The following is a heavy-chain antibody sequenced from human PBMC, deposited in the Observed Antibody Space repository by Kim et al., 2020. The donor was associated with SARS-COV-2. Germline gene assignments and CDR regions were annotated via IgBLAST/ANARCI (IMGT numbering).Heavy chain of an antibody. CDR1: GFTFSSYA. Sequence: GGSLRLSCAASGFTFSSYAMSWVRQAPGKGLEWVSAISGSGGSTYYADSVKGRFTISRDNSKNTLYLQMNSLRAEDTAVYYCARVEYNGEYYDFWSGWREGYYFDYWGQGTLVTVSS. CDR2: ISGSGGST. V-gene: IGHV3-23*01. CDR3: ARVEYNGEYYDFWSGWREGYYFDY. D-gene: IGHD3-3*01. J-gene: IGHJ4*02.